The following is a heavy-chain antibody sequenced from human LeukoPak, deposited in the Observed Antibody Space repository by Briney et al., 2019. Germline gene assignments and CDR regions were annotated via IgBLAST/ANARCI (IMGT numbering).Heavy chain of an antibody. J-gene: IGHJ3*02. V-gene: IGHV3-7*01. CDR2: IKPDATEK. CDR3: ARGVWSSRNAFDI. D-gene: IGHD1-14*01. CDR1: GFSFTTSW. Sequence: GSLRLSCAASGFSFTTSWMSWVRQAPGKGLEWVANIKPDATEKHYVDSVRGRFTISRDNAQNSLSLEMSSLRAEDTAVYYCARGVWSSRNAFDIWGQGTMVTVSS.